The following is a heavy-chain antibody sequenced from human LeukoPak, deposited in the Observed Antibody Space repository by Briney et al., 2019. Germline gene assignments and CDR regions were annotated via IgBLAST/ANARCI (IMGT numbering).Heavy chain of an antibody. D-gene: IGHD3-10*01. J-gene: IGHJ1*01. Sequence: SETLPLTCAVYGGSFSGYYWSWIRQPPGKGLEWIGEINHSGSTNFHPSLKSRVTISVDTSKNQFSLKLSSVTAADTAVYYCARGALYGSGSYYSKYFQHWGQGTLVTVSS. CDR1: GGSFSGYY. CDR3: ARGALYGSGSYYSKYFQH. CDR2: INHSGST. V-gene: IGHV4-34*01.